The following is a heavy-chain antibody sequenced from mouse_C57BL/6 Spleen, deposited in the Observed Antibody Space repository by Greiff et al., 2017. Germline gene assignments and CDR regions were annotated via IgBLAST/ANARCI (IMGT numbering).Heavy chain of an antibody. CDR3: ARGEITTVPRPAGFAY. CDR1: GYTFTSYW. D-gene: IGHD1-1*01. J-gene: IGHJ3*01. CDR2: IYPGSGST. V-gene: IGHV1-55*01. Sequence: VQLQQSGAELVKPGASVKMSCKASGYTFTSYWITWVKQRPGQGLEWIGDIYPGSGSTNYNEKFKSKATLTVDTSSSTAYMQLSSLTSADTAVYYCARGEITTVPRPAGFAYWGQGTLVTVSA.